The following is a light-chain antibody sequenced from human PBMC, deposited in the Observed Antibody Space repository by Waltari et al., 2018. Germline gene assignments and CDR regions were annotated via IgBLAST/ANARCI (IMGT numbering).Light chain of an antibody. CDR3: QQYNNWPPWT. Sequence: EIVMTQSPATLSVSPGERATLSRRASQSVSSNLAWYQQKTGQAPRLLIYGASTRATGIPARFSGSGSGTEFTLTISSLQSEDFAVYYCQQYNNWPPWTFGQGTKVEIK. V-gene: IGKV3-15*01. CDR2: GAS. CDR1: QSVSSN. J-gene: IGKJ1*01.